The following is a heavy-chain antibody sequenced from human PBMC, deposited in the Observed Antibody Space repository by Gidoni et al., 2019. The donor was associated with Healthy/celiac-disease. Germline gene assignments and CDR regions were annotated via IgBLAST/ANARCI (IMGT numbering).Heavy chain of an antibody. CDR2: ISWNSGSI. CDR1: GFTFDDYA. J-gene: IGHJ6*02. D-gene: IGHD1-26*01. Sequence: EVQLVESGGGLVQPGRSLRLSCAASGFTFDDYAMHWVRQAPGKGLEWVSGISWNSGSIGYADSVKGRFTISRDNAKNSLYLQMNSLRAEDTALYYCAKDTRDGSLYSSGALDVWGQGTTVTVSS. CDR3: AKDTRDGSLYSSGALDV. V-gene: IGHV3-9*01.